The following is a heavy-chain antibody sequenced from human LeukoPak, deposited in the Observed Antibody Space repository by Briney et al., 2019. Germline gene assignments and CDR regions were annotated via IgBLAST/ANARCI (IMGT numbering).Heavy chain of an antibody. CDR3: ARGGQNYDYVWGSYRKAYYFDY. J-gene: IGHJ4*02. V-gene: IGHV4-34*01. D-gene: IGHD3-16*02. Sequence: SETLSLTCAVYDGSFSGYYWSWIRQPPGKGLEWIGEINHSGSTNYNPSLKSRVTISVDTSKNQFSLKLSSMTAADTAVYYCARGGQNYDYVWGSYRKAYYFDYWGQGTLVTVSS. CDR1: DGSFSGYY. CDR2: INHSGST.